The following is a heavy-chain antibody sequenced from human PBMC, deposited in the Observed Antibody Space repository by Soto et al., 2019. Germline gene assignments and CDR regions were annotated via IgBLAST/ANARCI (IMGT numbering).Heavy chain of an antibody. CDR1: GFTFDDYA. J-gene: IGHJ4*02. D-gene: IGHD3-9*01. CDR3: AKGTLLRYFDWVPYFDY. V-gene: IGHV3-9*01. CDR2: ISWNSGSI. Sequence: PGGSLRLSCAASGFTFDDYAMHWVRQAPGKGLEWVSGISWNSGSIGYADSVKGRFTISRDNAKKSLYLQMNSLRAEDTALYYCAKGTLLRYFDWVPYFDYWGQGTLVTVSS.